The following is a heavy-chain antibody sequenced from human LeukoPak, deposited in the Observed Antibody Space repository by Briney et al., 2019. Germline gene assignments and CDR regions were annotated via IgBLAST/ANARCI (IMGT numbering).Heavy chain of an antibody. CDR1: GYTFITYG. D-gene: IGHD6-19*01. V-gene: IGHV1-18*01. CDR3: ARDIPQEAVSGGTDY. CDR2: ISVYNGNT. J-gene: IGHJ4*02. Sequence: ASVKVSCKASGYTFITYGVTWVRQAPGQGLEWMGWISVYNGNTNYVEKLQGRVIMTTDTSTNTAYMELRSLRSDDTAMYYCARDIPQEAVSGGTDYWGQGTLVTVSS.